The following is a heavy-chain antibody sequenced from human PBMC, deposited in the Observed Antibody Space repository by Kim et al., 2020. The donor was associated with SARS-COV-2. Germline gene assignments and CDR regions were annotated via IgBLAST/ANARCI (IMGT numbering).Heavy chain of an antibody. Sequence: SETLSLTCTVSGGSISSSSYYWGWIRQPPGKGLEWIGSIYYSGSTYYNPALKRRATISVDTSKNQFSLKLSPVTAAGTVVYYCAGDTDTAMVIGYYYYGMGVWGHKTTVTVSS. D-gene: IGHD5-18*01. J-gene: IGHJ6*02. V-gene: IGHV4-39*01. CDR2: IYYSGST. CDR3: AGDTDTAMVIGYYYYGMGV. CDR1: GGSISSSSYY.